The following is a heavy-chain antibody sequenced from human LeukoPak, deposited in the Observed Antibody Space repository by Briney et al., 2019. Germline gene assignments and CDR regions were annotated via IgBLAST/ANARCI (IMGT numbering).Heavy chain of an antibody. V-gene: IGHV4-34*01. Sequence: SETLSLTCAVYGGSFSGYYWSWIRQPPGKGLEWIGEINHSGSTNYNPSLKSRVTISVDTSKNQFSLKLSSVTAADTAVYYCARGAPQLALSPTIFYRGYYYYHMDVWGKGTTVTVSS. CDR1: GGSFSGYY. D-gene: IGHD6-6*01. J-gene: IGHJ6*03. CDR2: INHSGST. CDR3: ARGAPQLALSPTIFYRGYYYYHMDV.